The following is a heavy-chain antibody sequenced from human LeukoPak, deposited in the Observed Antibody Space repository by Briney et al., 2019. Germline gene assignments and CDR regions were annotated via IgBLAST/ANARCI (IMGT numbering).Heavy chain of an antibody. CDR3: ARAPGIAVAGTGFDY. CDR1: GGSISSYY. CDR2: IYYSGST. D-gene: IGHD6-19*01. Sequence: SETLSLTCTVSGGSISSYYWSWIRQPPGKGLEWIGYIYYSGSTNYNPPLKSRVTISVDTSKNQFSLKLSSVTAADTAVYYCARAPGIAVAGTGFDYWGQGTLVTVSS. V-gene: IGHV4-59*01. J-gene: IGHJ4*02.